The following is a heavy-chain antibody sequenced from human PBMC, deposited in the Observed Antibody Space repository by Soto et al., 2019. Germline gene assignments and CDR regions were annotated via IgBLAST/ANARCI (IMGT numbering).Heavy chain of an antibody. CDR1: EFPFSSYS. CDR2: ISSSSSYI. J-gene: IGHJ6*03. D-gene: IGHD6-13*01. V-gene: IGHV3-21*01. CDR3: ARLAARYYYYMDV. Sequence: GSLRLSCSASEFPFSSYSMNLVRQAPGKGLEWVSSISSSSSYIYYADSVKGRFTISRDDAKNSLYLQMNSLRAEDTAVYYCARLAARYYYYMDVWGKGTTVTVSS.